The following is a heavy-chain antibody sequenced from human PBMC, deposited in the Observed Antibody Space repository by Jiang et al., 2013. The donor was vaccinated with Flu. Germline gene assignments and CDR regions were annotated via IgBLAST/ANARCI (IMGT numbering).Heavy chain of an antibody. Sequence: TYYNRPSKSRVTISVDTSKNQXSLKLSSVTAADTAVYYCARGVAVAGKLDAFDIWGQGTMVTVSS. V-gene: IGHV4-39*07. CDR3: ARGVAVAGKLDAFDI. D-gene: IGHD6-19*01. CDR2: T. J-gene: IGHJ3*02.